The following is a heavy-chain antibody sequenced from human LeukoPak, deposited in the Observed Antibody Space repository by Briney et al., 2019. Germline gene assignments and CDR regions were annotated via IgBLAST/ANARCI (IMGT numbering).Heavy chain of an antibody. D-gene: IGHD4/OR15-4a*01. CDR1: GFSFSSSN. V-gene: IGHV3-23*01. CDR3: AKDPRNGENYGFLDY. J-gene: IGHJ4*02. CDR2: ISSSGGRT. Sequence: GGSLRLSCAASGFSFSSSNMNWVRQTPDKGLEWVASISSSGGRTYYADSAKGRFTVSRDNSKNTLYLQMDSLRVEDTAIYYCAKDPRNGENYGFLDYWGQGTLVTVSS.